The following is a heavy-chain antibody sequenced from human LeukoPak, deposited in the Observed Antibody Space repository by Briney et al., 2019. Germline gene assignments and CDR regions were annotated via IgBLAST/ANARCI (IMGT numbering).Heavy chain of an antibody. J-gene: IGHJ4*02. D-gene: IGHD6-19*01. Sequence: GGSLRLACAASGFTFSRFAMCWVRQAPGKGLEWVSAISGGADATYYADSVKGRFTISRDNSKNTLYLQMNSLRAEDTAVYYCAKDRGVAVAGTGGLFDYWGQGTLVTVSS. CDR3: AKDRGVAVAGTGGLFDY. CDR2: ISGGADAT. V-gene: IGHV3-23*01. CDR1: GFTFSRFA.